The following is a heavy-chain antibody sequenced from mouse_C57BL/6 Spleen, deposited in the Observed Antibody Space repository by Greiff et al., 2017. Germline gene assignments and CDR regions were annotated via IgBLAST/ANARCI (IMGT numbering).Heavy chain of an antibody. CDR1: GFTFSDYG. D-gene: IGHD2-4*01. CDR2: ISSGSSTI. V-gene: IGHV5-17*01. J-gene: IGHJ4*01. CDR3: ARPPRYYDYDMDD. Sequence: EVQLLESGGGLVKPGGSMKLSCAASGFTFSDYGMHWVRQAPEKGLEWVAYISSGSSTIYYADTVKGRFTISRDNAKNTLFLQMTSLRSEATAMYYCARPPRYYDYDMDDWGQGTTVTVSS.